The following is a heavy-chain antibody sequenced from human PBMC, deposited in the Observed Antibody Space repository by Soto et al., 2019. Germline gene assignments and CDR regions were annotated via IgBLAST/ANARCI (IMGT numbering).Heavy chain of an antibody. CDR2: ISTKNGNT. CDR1: GYTFTTYG. CDR3: ARDNIVETWSWVDP. V-gene: IGHV1-18*01. Sequence: GASVKVSCKASGYTFTTYGFSWLRQAPGQGPEWMAWISTKNGNTKYAQKFQGRVTLTTDTSTTTASMELRSLTSDDTAVYYCARDNIVETWSWVDPWGQGTLVTVSS. J-gene: IGHJ5*02. D-gene: IGHD2-15*01.